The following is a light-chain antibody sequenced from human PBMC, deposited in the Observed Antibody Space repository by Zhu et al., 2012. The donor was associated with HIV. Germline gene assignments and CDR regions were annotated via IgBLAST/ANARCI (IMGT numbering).Light chain of an antibody. CDR3: HHRSAWT. V-gene: IGKV3-11*01. CDR1: QSVSNY. CDR2: DAS. Sequence: EIVLTQSPVTLSLSPGERATLSCRASQSVSNYLAWYQHKPGQAPRLLIYDASTTATGIPPRFSGSGSGTDFTLTISTLEPEDFAVYYCHHRSAWTFGQGTQVEI. J-gene: IGKJ1*01.